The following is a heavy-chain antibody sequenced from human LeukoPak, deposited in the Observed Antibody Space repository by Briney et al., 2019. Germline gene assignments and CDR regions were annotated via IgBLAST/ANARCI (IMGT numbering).Heavy chain of an antibody. CDR1: GFPFTNAW. V-gene: IGHV3-15*01. Sequence: PGGSLRLFCVVSGFPFTNAWMSWVRQAPGKGLEWVGRIKSKTDGGTADYAAPVRGRFTMWRDDARSALYLQVNSLQTEDTAVYYCTPDLMDVWGKGTTVTVSS. CDR2: IKSKTDGGTA. CDR3: TPDLMDV. J-gene: IGHJ6*03.